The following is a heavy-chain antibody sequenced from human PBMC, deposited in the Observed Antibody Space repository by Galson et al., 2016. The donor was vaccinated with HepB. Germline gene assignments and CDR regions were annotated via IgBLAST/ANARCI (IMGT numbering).Heavy chain of an antibody. V-gene: IGHV1-69*06. D-gene: IGHD3-22*01. Sequence: SVKVSCKASEGTFKSYTISWVRQAPGQGLEWMGGIIPVFGPANYAQKFQGRVTITADKSTSTIDMFLTSLGSEDTAVYYCAREARSTFYYGHVDQWGQGSLVTVSS. CDR1: EGTFKSYT. CDR3: AREARSTFYYGHVDQ. CDR2: IIPVFGPA. J-gene: IGHJ4*02.